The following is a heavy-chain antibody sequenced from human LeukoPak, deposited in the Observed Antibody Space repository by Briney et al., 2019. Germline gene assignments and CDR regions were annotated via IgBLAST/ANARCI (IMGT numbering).Heavy chain of an antibody. CDR2: ISDDSNYI. J-gene: IGHJ4*02. CDR1: GFAFSNAW. Sequence: GGSLRLSCTASGFAFSNAWMSWVRQAPGKGLEWVSSISDDSNYIYYADSVEGRFTISRDNAKNSLYLQMNSLRAEDTAVYYCANHLACGSTSCPPFDYWGQGTLVTVSS. V-gene: IGHV3-21*01. D-gene: IGHD2-2*01. CDR3: ANHLACGSTSCPPFDY.